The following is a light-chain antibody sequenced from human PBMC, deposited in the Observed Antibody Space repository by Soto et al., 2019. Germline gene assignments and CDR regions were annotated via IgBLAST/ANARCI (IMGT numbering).Light chain of an antibody. J-gene: IGKJ2*01. CDR1: QAINNN. CDR2: RAS. Sequence: DIQLTQSPSSLSASVTDRVTITCRASQAINNNLNWYQQKLGKAPELLIYRASTLQSGVPSRFSGSGSGTDFTLTISSLEHEDFGTYYCQQSYSTPYTFGQGTKGEIK. CDR3: QQSYSTPYT. V-gene: IGKV1-39*01.